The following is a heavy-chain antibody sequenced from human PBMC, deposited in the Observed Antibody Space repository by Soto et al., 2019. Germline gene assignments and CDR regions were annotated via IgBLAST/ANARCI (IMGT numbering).Heavy chain of an antibody. Sequence: GGSLRLSCAASGFTFSRYGMNWLRQAPGKGLEWVASISSSTSCVYYADSVKGRFSTSRDNAKNILYLEMYALRTEDTAVYYCARDPSEGRVGNWFESWGQGTLVTVSS. V-gene: IGHV3-21*06. J-gene: IGHJ5*01. D-gene: IGHD2-2*01. CDR3: ARDPSEGRVGNWFES. CDR1: GFTFSRYG. CDR2: ISSSTSCV.